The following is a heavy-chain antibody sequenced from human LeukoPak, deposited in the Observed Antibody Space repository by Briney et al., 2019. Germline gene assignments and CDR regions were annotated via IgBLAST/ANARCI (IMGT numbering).Heavy chain of an antibody. CDR1: GFTFDDYG. Sequence: PGGSLRLSCAASGFTFDDYGMSWVRQAPGKGLEWVSGINWNGGSAGYADSVKGRFTISKDNVKNSLYMQMSRLRAEDTELYYCVRDREWFGEDYYYMDVWGKGTTVTVSS. CDR3: VRDREWFGEDYYYMDV. J-gene: IGHJ6*03. CDR2: INWNGGSA. D-gene: IGHD3-10*01. V-gene: IGHV3-20*04.